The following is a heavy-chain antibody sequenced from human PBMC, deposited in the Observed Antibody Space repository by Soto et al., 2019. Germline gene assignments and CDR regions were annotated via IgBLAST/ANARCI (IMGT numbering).Heavy chain of an antibody. CDR2: IRSTANSYAT. D-gene: IGHD3-9*01. CDR1: GFTGSAAA. J-gene: IGHJ4*02. CDR3: TRLAYNILNGYSIFDY. Sequence: EVQLVESGGGVVQPGGSLKLSCAASGFTGSAAAMHWVRRSSGKGLEWVGRIRSTANSYATAYAAPVKGRFTISRDDSKNTEHLQLNSLTAEATAVDYCTRLAYNILNGYSIFDYWGQGTLVTVSS. V-gene: IGHV3-73*02.